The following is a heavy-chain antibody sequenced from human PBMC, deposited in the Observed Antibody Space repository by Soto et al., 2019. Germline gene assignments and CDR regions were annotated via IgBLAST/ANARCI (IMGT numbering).Heavy chain of an antibody. V-gene: IGHV3-23*01. J-gene: IGHJ4*02. D-gene: IGHD3-22*01. CDR1: GITFSSYA. Sequence: LRLSCAASGITFSSYAMSWVRQAPGKGLDWVSGISGSSGSTYYADSVKGRFTISRDNSKNTLYLQMNSLRAEDTAVYYCAKDHYYDSSGYFNYFEYWGQGTLVTVSS. CDR2: ISGSSGST. CDR3: AKDHYYDSSGYFNYFEY.